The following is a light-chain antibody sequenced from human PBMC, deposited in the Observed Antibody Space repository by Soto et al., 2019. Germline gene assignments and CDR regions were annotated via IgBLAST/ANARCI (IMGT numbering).Light chain of an antibody. CDR3: MQGQQTPIT. CDR2: WGS. Sequence: DIVMTQSPLSLPVTPGEPASMSCRSSQSLLHSSGNNYLDWYVQKPGQSPQLLIYWGSSRASGVPDRVSGSGSGTDFTLKISRVEAEDVGIYYCMQGQQTPITVGQGTRLEIK. CDR1: QSLLHSSGNNY. J-gene: IGKJ5*01. V-gene: IGKV2-28*01.